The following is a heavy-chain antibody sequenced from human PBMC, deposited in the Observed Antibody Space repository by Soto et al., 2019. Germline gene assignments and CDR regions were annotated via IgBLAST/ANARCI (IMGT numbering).Heavy chain of an antibody. CDR2: ICHSGNT. J-gene: IGHJ5*02. V-gene: IGHV4-30-2*01. CDR3: ARVWFGESSWFDP. CDR1: GGSITIGGYC. D-gene: IGHD3-10*01. Sequence: QLQLQESGSGLVKPSQTLSLTCTVSGGSITIGGYCWSWIRQPPGQGLEWIGYICHSGNTYYNPSLKSRVTXSLDXSXXQFSLNXXXXXXXDTAVYYCARVWFGESSWFDPWGQGTLVTVSS.